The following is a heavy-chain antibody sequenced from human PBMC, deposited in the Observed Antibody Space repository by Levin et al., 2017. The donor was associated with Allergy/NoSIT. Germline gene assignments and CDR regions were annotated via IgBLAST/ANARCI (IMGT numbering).Heavy chain of an antibody. Sequence: GESLKISCAASGFTFSSYGMHWVRQAPGKGLEWVAVIWYDGSNKYYADSVKGRFTISRDNSKNTLYLQMNSLRAEDTAVYYCARDLSSWVSGMDVWGQGTTVTVSS. CDR3: ARDLSSWVSGMDV. CDR1: GFTFSSYG. V-gene: IGHV3-33*01. D-gene: IGHD6-13*01. CDR2: IWYDGSNK. J-gene: IGHJ6*02.